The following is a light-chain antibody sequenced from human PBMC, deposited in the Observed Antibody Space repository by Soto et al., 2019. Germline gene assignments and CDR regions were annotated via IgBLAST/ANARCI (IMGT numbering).Light chain of an antibody. CDR1: HSVSNY. CDR3: QQRSNWPLT. Sequence: EIVLTQSPATLSLSPGEGATLSCSASHSVSNYLAWYQQKPGQAPRLLIYDASKRATGIPARFSGSGSGTDFTLTISSLEPEDFAVYYCQQRSNWPLTFGGGTKVEIK. J-gene: IGKJ4*01. V-gene: IGKV3-11*01. CDR2: DAS.